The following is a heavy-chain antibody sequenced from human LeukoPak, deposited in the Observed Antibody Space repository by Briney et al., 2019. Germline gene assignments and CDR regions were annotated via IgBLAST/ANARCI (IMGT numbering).Heavy chain of an antibody. Sequence: ASVKVSCKASGYTFTSYGISWVRQAPGQGLEWMGWISAYNGNTNYAQKLQGRVTMTTDTSTSTAYIELRSLRSDDTAVYYCAREGRGYDSYYYGMDVWGQGTTVTVSS. J-gene: IGHJ6*02. V-gene: IGHV1-18*01. CDR2: ISAYNGNT. D-gene: IGHD5-12*01. CDR3: AREGRGYDSYYYGMDV. CDR1: GYTFTSYG.